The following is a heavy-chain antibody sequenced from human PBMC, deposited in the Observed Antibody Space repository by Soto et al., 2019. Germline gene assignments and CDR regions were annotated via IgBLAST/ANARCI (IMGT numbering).Heavy chain of an antibody. Sequence: QVQLQESGPGLVKPSETLSLTCTVSGGSISSYYWSWIRQPAGKGLEWIGRIYTSGSTNYNPSLKIRVTMSVDTSKNQFSLKLSSVTAADTAVYYCARDRSLYSSGWYFDYCGQGTLVTVSS. CDR1: GGSISSYY. CDR2: IYTSGST. J-gene: IGHJ4*02. V-gene: IGHV4-4*07. D-gene: IGHD6-19*01. CDR3: ARDRSLYSSGWYFDY.